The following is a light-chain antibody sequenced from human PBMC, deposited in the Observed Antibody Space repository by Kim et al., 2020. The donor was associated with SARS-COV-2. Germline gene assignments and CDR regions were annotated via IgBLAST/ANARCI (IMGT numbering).Light chain of an antibody. CDR1: QGIRSA. CDR3: QQFDNYPQT. CDR2: DAS. V-gene: IGKV1D-13*01. Sequence: AIQLTQSPSSLSASVGDRVTITCRASQGIRSALAWYQQKPGKAPKALIYDASTLESGVPSRFSGSGSGTDFTLTISSLHPEDFATYYRQQFDNYPQTLGPGTKVDIK. J-gene: IGKJ3*01.